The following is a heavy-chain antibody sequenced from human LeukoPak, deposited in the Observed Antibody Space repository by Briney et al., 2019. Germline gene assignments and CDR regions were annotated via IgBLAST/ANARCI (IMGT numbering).Heavy chain of an antibody. CDR1: GYTFTGYY. Sequence: ASVKVSCKASGYTFTGYYMHWVRQAPGQGLEWMRRINPNSGGTNYAQKFQGRVTMTRDTSISTAYMELSRLRSDDTAVYYCARGRLTRKPVAATLYYFDYWGQGTLVTVSS. V-gene: IGHV1-2*06. CDR2: INPNSGGT. J-gene: IGHJ4*02. D-gene: IGHD6-19*01. CDR3: ARGRLTRKPVAATLYYFDY.